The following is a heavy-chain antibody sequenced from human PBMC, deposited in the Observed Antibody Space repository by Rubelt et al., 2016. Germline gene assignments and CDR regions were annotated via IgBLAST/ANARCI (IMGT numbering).Heavy chain of an antibody. CDR2: INSAGDT. CDR3: ARDGGSTGVNNWLDS. V-gene: IGHV3-66*01. D-gene: IGHD2-2*01. CDR1: GLTVRSNY. J-gene: IGHJ5*01. Sequence: PGGSLRLSCGASGLTVRSNYMSWVRQAPGKGLEWVSMINSAGDTYYADSVKGRFVISRDNSMNTVYLQMNSLRTEDTAVFYCARDGGSTGVNNWLDSWGQGTLVIVSS.